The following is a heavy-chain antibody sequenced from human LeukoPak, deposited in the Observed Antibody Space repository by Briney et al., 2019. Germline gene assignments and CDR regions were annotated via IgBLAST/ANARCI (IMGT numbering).Heavy chain of an antibody. CDR1: GGTFSSYT. D-gene: IGHD3-16*01. J-gene: IGHJ4*02. Sequence: SVKVSCKASGGTFSSYTISWVRQAPGQGLEWMGRIIPILSIANYAQKFQGRVTITADKSTSTAYMELSSLRSEDTAVYYCARTGKGLSWGNWGQGTLVTVSS. CDR3: ARTGKGLSWGN. V-gene: IGHV1-69*02. CDR2: IIPILSIA.